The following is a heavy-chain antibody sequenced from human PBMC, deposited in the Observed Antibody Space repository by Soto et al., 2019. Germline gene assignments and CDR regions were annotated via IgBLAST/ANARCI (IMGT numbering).Heavy chain of an antibody. D-gene: IGHD7-27*01. CDR1: GYTFTSYD. V-gene: IGHV1-8*01. J-gene: IGHJ6*02. Sequence: QVQLVQSGAEVKKPGASVKVSCKASGYTFTSYDINWVRQATGQGLEWMGWMNPNSGNTGYAQKFQGRVTMTRNTSISTAYMELSSLRSEDTAVYHCASLPWANYYYYGMDVWGQGTTVTVSS. CDR2: MNPNSGNT. CDR3: ASLPWANYYYYGMDV.